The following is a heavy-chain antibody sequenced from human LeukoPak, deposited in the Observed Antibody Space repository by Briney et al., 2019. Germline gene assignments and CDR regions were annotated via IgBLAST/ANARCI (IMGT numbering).Heavy chain of an antibody. Sequence: GMXWXXXXPXKGLEWVAVISYDGSNKYYADSVKGRFTISRDNSKNTLYLQMNSLRAEDTAVYYCAKDQGSGWPADYWGQGTLVTVSS. CDR2: ISYDGSNK. J-gene: IGHJ4*02. CDR3: AKDQGSGWPADY. D-gene: IGHD6-19*01. V-gene: IGHV3-30*18. CDR1: G.